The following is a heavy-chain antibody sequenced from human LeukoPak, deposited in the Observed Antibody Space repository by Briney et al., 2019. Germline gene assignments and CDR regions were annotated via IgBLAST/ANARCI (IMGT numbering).Heavy chain of an antibody. J-gene: IGHJ3*02. CDR1: GGSISSSNYF. CDR2: LYYSGNT. Sequence: SETLSLTCTVSGGSISSSNYFWGWIRQPPGKGLEWIGSLYYSGNTYYNPSLKSRVTISVDTSKNHFCLKLSSVTAADTAVYYYARERWKWYDILTGQNRAGNNDAFDIWGQGTMVTVSS. D-gene: IGHD3-9*01. V-gene: IGHV4-39*07. CDR3: ARERWKWYDILTGQNRAGNNDAFDI.